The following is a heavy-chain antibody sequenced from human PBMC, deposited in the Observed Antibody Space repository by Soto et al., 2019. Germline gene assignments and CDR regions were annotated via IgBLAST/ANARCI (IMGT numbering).Heavy chain of an antibody. Sequence: QVQLVQSGAEVKKPGSSVKVSCKASGGTFSSYAITWVRQAPGQGLEWMGGIIPIFVTANYAQKFQGRVTITADESTNTAYMELSSLSCEDTSVYYCARHMGPSSGYYPYLFDPWGQGTLVTVSS. V-gene: IGHV1-69*12. CDR3: ARHMGPSSGYYPYLFDP. J-gene: IGHJ5*02. CDR1: GGTFSSYA. CDR2: IIPIFVTA. D-gene: IGHD3-22*01.